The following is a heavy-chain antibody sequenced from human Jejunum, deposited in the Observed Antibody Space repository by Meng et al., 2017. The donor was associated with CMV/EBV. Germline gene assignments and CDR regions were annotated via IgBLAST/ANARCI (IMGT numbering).Heavy chain of an antibody. CDR1: GFTFSKYG. D-gene: IGHD6-13*01. CDR2: RNGDGSSV. CDR3: AKDRQQLANLDY. J-gene: IGHJ4*02. V-gene: IGHV3-23*01. Sequence: EGQVLESGGGFVQPGGALRLSCAASGFTFSKYGMSWVRQAPGKGLEWISGRNGDGSSVYYADSVKGRFTVSRDNSKNMVFLQMNSLRAEDTAIYYCAKDRQQLANLDYWGQGTLVTVSS.